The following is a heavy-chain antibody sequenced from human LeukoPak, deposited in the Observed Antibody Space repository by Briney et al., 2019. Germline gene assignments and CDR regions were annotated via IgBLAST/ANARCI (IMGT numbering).Heavy chain of an antibody. J-gene: IGHJ4*02. Sequence: GGSLRLSCAASGFTFDDYAMHWVRQAPGKGLEWVSGISWNSGSIGYADSVKGRFTISRDNAKNSLYLQMNSLRAEDTAVYYCARVGYSYGSPIDYWGQGTLVTVSS. CDR3: ARVGYSYGSPIDY. CDR2: ISWNSGSI. CDR1: GFTFDDYA. D-gene: IGHD5-18*01. V-gene: IGHV3-9*01.